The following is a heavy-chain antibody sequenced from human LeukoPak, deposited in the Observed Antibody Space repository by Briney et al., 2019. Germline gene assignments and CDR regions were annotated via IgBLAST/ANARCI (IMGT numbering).Heavy chain of an antibody. CDR3: ATGLEDSNIDY. J-gene: IGHJ4*02. CDR1: GFTFSDYY. V-gene: IGHV3-11*01. Sequence: GGSLRLSCAASGFTFSDYYMSWIRQAPGKGLEWISYISTRDNTIQYADSVKGRFTISRDNANNSLYLQLNSLRAEDSAIYYCATGLEDSNIDYWGQGTLVTVSS. CDR2: ISTRDNTI.